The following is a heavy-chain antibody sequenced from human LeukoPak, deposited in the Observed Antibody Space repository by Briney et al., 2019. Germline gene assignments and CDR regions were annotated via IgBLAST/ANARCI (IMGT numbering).Heavy chain of an antibody. J-gene: IGHJ4*02. CDR3: ARGRITIFGVVTSLDY. CDR1: GGSFSGYY. Sequence: PSETLSLTCAVYGGSFSGYYWSWLRQPPGKGLEWIGEINHSGSTNYNPSLKSRVTISVDTSKNQFSLKLSSVTAADTAVYYCARGRITIFGVVTSLDYWGQGTLVTVSS. V-gene: IGHV4-34*01. D-gene: IGHD3-3*01. CDR2: INHSGST.